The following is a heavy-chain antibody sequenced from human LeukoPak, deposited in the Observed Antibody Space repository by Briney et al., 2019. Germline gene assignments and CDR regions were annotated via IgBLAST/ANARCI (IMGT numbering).Heavy chain of an antibody. Sequence: GGSLRLSCAASGFTFRSYWMHWVRQAPGKGLVWVSRINSDGSSTSYADSVKGRFTISRDNAKNTLYLQMNSLRAEDTAVYYCARVMATVTNYYSYGMDVWGQGTTVTVSS. D-gene: IGHD4-17*01. CDR2: INSDGSST. CDR3: ARVMATVTNYYSYGMDV. J-gene: IGHJ6*02. CDR1: GFTFRSYW. V-gene: IGHV3-74*01.